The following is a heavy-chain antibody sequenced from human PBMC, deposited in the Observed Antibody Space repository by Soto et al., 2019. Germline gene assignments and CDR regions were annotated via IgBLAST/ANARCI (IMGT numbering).Heavy chain of an antibody. CDR3: ARDPGGYCSGGSCYPNKYYYYYYMDV. CDR1: GGSISSYY. Sequence: SETLSLTCTVSGGSISSYYWSWIRQPPGKGLEWIGYIYYSGSTNYNPSLKSRVTISVDTSKNQFSLKLSSVTAADTAVYYCARDPGGYCSGGSCYPNKYYYYYYMDVWGKGTTVTVS. D-gene: IGHD2-15*01. V-gene: IGHV4-59*12. CDR2: IYYSGST. J-gene: IGHJ6*03.